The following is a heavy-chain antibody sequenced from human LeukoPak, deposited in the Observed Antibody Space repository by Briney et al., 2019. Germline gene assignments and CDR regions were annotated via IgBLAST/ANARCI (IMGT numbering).Heavy chain of an antibody. D-gene: IGHD4-17*01. V-gene: IGHV4-59*01. CDR3: ARDLVTVTKGFDI. CDR1: GASISGNY. J-gene: IGHJ3*02. CDR2: IYYTGST. Sequence: SETLSLTCTVSGASISGNYWSWIRQPPGKGLEWIGYIYYTGSTNYNPSLKSRVTISIDTSKNQFSLKLSSVTAADTAVYYCARDLVTVTKGFDIWGQGTMVSVSS.